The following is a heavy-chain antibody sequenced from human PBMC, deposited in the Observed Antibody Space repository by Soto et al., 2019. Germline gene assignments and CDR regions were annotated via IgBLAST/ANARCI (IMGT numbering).Heavy chain of an antibody. CDR3: ARASGWSSWPYYFDY. CDR2: IKQDGSEK. CDR1: GFTFSSYW. J-gene: IGHJ4*02. V-gene: IGHV3-7*04. D-gene: IGHD6-13*01. Sequence: GGSLRLSCAASGFTFSSYWMSWVRQAPGKGLEWVANIKQDGSEKYYVDSVKGRFTISRDNAKNSLYLQMNSLRAEDTAVYYCARASGWSSWPYYFDYWGQGTLVTVSS.